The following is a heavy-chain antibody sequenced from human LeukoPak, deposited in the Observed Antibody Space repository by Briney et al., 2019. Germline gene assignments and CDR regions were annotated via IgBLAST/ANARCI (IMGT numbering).Heavy chain of an antibody. CDR2: INYSGNT. J-gene: IGHJ4*02. Sequence: SETLSLTCTVSGGSISDYYWSLIRQPPGKGLEWIAYINYSGNTDYNPSLKSRVTISVDTSKNHFSLKLNSVTAADTAVYYCARLNVLNNSVLHHFDRWGQGTLVTVSS. CDR3: ARLNVLNNSVLHHFDR. CDR1: GGSISDYY. D-gene: IGHD1/OR15-1a*01. V-gene: IGHV4-59*08.